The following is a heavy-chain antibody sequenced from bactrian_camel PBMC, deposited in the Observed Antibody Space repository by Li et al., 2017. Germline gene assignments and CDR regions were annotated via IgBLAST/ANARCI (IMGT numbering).Heavy chain of an antibody. CDR2: IDSDGDT. D-gene: IGHD5*01. CDR3: AAGQGVGWCLDVIRVGAEADFDY. J-gene: IGHJ6*01. CDR1: LPDTDKYC. V-gene: IGHV3S55*01. Sequence: VQLVESGGGSVQAGVSLRLSCSVSLPDTDKYCLTWFRQAPGKERGGIATIDSDGDTAYVESMKGRFTISVDNAKNTLYLQMNSLNPEDTGTYTCAAGQGVGWCLDVIRVGAEADFDYWGQGTQVTVS.